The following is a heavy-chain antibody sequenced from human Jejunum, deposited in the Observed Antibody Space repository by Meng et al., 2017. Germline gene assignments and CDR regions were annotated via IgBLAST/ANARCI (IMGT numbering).Heavy chain of an antibody. D-gene: IGHD6-19*01. V-gene: IGHV1-18*01. CDR3: ARNFIAGPGKGGVFDP. CDR1: GYTFTNYG. CDR2: ISTYSGNT. Sequence: ASVKVSCKASGYTFTNYGISWVRQAPGQGLEWMGWISTYSGNTNYAQKLQDRVTMTTDTSTSTAYMELRSLRSDDTAVYYCARNFIAGPGKGGVFDPWGQGTLVTVSS. J-gene: IGHJ5*02.